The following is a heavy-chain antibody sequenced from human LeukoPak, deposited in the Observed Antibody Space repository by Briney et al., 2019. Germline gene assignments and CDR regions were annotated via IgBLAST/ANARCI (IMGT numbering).Heavy chain of an antibody. D-gene: IGHD3-16*01. Sequence: GGSLRLSCAASGFTFSSYAMSWVRQAPGKGLEWVSAISGSGGSTYYADSVQGRFTISRDNAKNSLYLQMNSLRAEDTAVYYCARAFMISPDYWGQGTLVTVSS. CDR3: ARAFMISPDY. CDR2: ISGSGGST. CDR1: GFTFSSYA. V-gene: IGHV3-23*01. J-gene: IGHJ4*02.